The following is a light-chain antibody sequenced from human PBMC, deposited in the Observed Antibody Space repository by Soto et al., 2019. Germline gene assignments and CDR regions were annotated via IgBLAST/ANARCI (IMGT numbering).Light chain of an antibody. CDR3: LQHNSYPWT. CDR1: QGISND. J-gene: IGKJ1*01. CDR2: AAS. V-gene: IGKV1-17*01. Sequence: DIQMTQSPSSLSASVGDRVTITCRASQGISNDLGRYQQKPGKAHKRLIYAASSLQSGVPSRFNGSGLGTAFTLTISSLQPEDFATYYCLQHNSYPWTFGQGTKVDIK.